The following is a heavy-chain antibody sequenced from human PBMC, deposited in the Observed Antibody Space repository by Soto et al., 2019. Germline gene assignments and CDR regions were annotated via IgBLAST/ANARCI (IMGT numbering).Heavy chain of an antibody. V-gene: IGHV3-7*01. CDR1: GFTFSSYW. J-gene: IGHJ6*03. Sequence: EVQLVESGGGLVQPGGSLRLSCAASGFTFSSYWMSWVRQAPGKGLEWVANIKQDGSEKYYVDSVKGRFTISRDNAKNSLYLQMNRLRAEDTAVYYCAREARGKPTRYYDFWSGYAACYFSSMDVWGKGTTVPVSS. CDR2: IKQDGSEK. CDR3: AREARGKPTRYYDFWSGYAACYFSSMDV. D-gene: IGHD3-3*01.